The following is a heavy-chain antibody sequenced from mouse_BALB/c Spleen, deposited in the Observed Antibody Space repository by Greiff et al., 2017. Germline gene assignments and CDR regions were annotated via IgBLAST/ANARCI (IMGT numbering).Heavy chain of an antibody. J-gene: IGHJ3*01. D-gene: IGHD1-1*01. V-gene: IGHV1S127*01. CDR1: GYTFTSYW. Sequence: QVQLQQPGAELVQPGASVKMSCKASGYTFTSYWMPWVKQRPGQGLEWIGEIGPCDSYTSYNQKFKGKATLTIDTSTSTAYMQLSSLTSEDSAVYYCTAQYCGSGYWCAYWGQGTLVTVSA. CDR2: IGPCDSYT. CDR3: TAQYCGSGYWCAY.